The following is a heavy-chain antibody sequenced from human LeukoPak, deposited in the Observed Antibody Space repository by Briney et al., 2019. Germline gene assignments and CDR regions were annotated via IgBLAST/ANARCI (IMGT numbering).Heavy chain of an antibody. D-gene: IGHD6-13*01. CDR3: ARGRSSWYGANNWFDP. CDR2: MNPSSGNT. J-gene: IGHJ5*02. V-gene: IGHV1-8*01. Sequence: ASVKVSCKASGYTFTTYDINWVRQATGQGLEWMGWMNPSSGNTGYAQKVQGRVTMTRDTSISTAYMELSSLRSEDTAVYYCARGRSSWYGANNWFDPWGQGTLVSVSS. CDR1: GYTFTTYD.